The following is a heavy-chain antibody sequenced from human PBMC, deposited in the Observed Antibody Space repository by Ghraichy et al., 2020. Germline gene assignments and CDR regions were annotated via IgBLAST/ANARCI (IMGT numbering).Heavy chain of an antibody. CDR3: AKDQRVFRFMGYAMDV. D-gene: IGHD3-10*01. J-gene: IGHJ6*02. CDR1: GFTFSSYG. Sequence: GGPLRLSCVASGFTFSSYGMHWVRQAPGKGLEWVAFSRYDGSNEDSADSVRGRFTISRDPSKNTLYLQMNSLRPEDTAVYYCAKDQRVFRFMGYAMDVWGQGTTVTVSS. V-gene: IGHV3-30*02. CDR2: SRYDGSNE.